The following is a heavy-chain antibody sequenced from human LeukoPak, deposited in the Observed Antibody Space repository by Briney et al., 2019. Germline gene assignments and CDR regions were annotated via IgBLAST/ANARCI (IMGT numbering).Heavy chain of an antibody. CDR2: IYPGDSET. J-gene: IGHJ4*02. Sequence: GESLKISCKGSGYSFTTNWIGWVRQMPFKGVEWMGIIYPGDSETRYSPSFQGQVTISADKSISTAYLQWSSLRASDTAMYYCVRSRGYSYGYSYYFDYWGQGTLVTVSS. V-gene: IGHV5-51*01. D-gene: IGHD5-18*01. CDR3: VRSRGYSYGYSYYFDY. CDR1: GYSFTTNW.